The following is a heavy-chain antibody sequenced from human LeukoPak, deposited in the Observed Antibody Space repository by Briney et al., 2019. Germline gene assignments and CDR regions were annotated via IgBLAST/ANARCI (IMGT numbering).Heavy chain of an antibody. Sequence: GGSLRLSCAASEFSVGSNYMTWVRQAPGKGLEWVSLIYSGGSTYYADSVKGRFTISRDNAKNSLYLQMNSLRAEDTAVYYCARGVRYCSGGNCYSNTLTYMDVWGKGTTVTVSS. D-gene: IGHD2-15*01. CDR3: ARGVRYCSGGNCYSNTLTYMDV. CDR2: IYSGGST. J-gene: IGHJ6*03. CDR1: EFSVGSNY. V-gene: IGHV3-66*01.